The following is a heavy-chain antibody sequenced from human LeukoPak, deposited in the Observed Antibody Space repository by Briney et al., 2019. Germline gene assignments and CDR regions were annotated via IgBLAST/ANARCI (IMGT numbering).Heavy chain of an antibody. CDR3: ARDQYYYDTSGYRGLYH. Sequence: SETLSLTCTVSGGSISSSYWSWIRQPPGKGLEWIGYYSGSTNYNPSLKGRVTISVDTSKNQFSLKLSSVTAADTAVYYCARDQYYYDTSGYRGLYHWGQGTLVTVSS. CDR2: YSGST. J-gene: IGHJ5*02. D-gene: IGHD3-22*01. CDR1: GGSISSSY. V-gene: IGHV4-59*01.